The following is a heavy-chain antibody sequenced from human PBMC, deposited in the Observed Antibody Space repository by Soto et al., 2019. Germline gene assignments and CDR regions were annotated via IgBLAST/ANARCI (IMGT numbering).Heavy chain of an antibody. V-gene: IGHV3-23*01. CDR3: AKASGRVHYGMHV. CDR2: IRGSGGGT. J-gene: IGHJ6*02. D-gene: IGHD3-10*01. CDR1: GFPFSMFA. Sequence: AGGSLRLSXAASGFPFSMFAMNWVRQAPGKGLEWVSGIRGSGGGTYYADSVKGRFTISRDDSRNMLYLEMNTLRGEDTAVYYCAKASGRVHYGMHVWGQGTTVTVSS.